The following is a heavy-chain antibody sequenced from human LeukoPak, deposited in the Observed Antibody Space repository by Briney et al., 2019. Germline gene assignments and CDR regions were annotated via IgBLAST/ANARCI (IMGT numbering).Heavy chain of an antibody. J-gene: IGHJ4*02. CDR2: INTNTGNP. CDR3: ARGTPGRWLSD. Sequence: GASVKVSCKASGYTFTSYGISWVRQAPGQGLEWMGWINTNTGNPTYAQGFTGRFVFSLDTSVSTAYLQISSLKAEDTAVYYCARGTPGRWLSDWGQGTLVTVSS. D-gene: IGHD3-10*01. CDR1: GYTFTSYG. V-gene: IGHV7-4-1*02.